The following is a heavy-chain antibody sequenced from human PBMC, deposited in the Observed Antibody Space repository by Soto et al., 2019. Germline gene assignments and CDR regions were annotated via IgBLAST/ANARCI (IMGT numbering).Heavy chain of an antibody. CDR3: ARGRFYGSGSYWFDP. J-gene: IGHJ5*02. Sequence: QVQLVQSGAEVKKPGASVKVSCKASGYTFTSYYMHWVRQAPGQGLEGMGIINPSGGSTSYAQKFQGRVTMPRDTSTSTVYMELSSLRSEDTAVYYCARGRFYGSGSYWFDPWGQGTLVTVSS. CDR1: GYTFTSYY. CDR2: INPSGGST. V-gene: IGHV1-46*01. D-gene: IGHD3-10*01.